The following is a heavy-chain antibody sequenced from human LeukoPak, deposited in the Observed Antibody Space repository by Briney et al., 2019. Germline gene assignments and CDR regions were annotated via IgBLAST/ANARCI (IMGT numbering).Heavy chain of an antibody. J-gene: IGHJ4*02. Sequence: GGSLRLSCAASGFTFSNAWMSWVRQAPGKGLEWVGRINSKTDGGTTDYAAPVKGRFTISRDDSKNTLYLQMNRLKTEDTAVYYCTTDQPTYYDFWSGYITLDYWGQGTLVTVSS. CDR1: GFTFSNAW. CDR3: TTDQPTYYDFWSGYITLDY. V-gene: IGHV3-15*01. CDR2: INSKTDGGTT. D-gene: IGHD3-3*01.